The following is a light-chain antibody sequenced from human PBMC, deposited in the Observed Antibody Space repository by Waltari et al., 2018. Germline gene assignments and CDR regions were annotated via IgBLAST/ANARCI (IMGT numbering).Light chain of an antibody. CDR3: QQYNSYSRYT. J-gene: IGKJ2*01. CDR1: QSISSW. Sequence: SVGDRVTITCRASQSISSWLAWYQQKPGKAPKLLIYKASSLESGVPSRFSGSGSGTEFTLTISSLQPDDFATYYCQQYNSYSRYTFGQGTKLEIK. CDR2: KAS. V-gene: IGKV1-5*03.